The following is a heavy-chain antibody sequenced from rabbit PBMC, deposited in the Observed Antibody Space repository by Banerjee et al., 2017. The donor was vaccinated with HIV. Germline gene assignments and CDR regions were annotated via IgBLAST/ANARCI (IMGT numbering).Heavy chain of an antibody. CDR3: AGDHAISGYRFNL. CDR2: IDTSDGDT. D-gene: IGHD1-1*01. V-gene: IGHV1S45*01. CDR1: GFSFSSNW. J-gene: IGHJ4*01. Sequence: LEESGGGLVKPGGTLTLTRTVSGFSFSSNWICWVRQAPGKGLEWIACIDTSDGDTDYANWPKGRFTISKTSSTTVTLQMTTLTAADTATYFCAGDHAISGYRFNLWGQGTLVTVS.